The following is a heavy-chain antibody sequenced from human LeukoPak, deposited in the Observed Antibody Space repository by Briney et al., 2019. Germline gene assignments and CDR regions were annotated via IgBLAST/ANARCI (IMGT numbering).Heavy chain of an antibody. Sequence: GASVKVSCKASGYTFTSNGINWVRQAPGQGLEWMGWINTYTGNPTYAQGFTGRFVLSLDTSVSTAYLQISSLQAEGTAVYYCARETYSSSGSTYYYGMDVWGQGTTVTVSS. D-gene: IGHD6-19*01. V-gene: IGHV7-4-1*02. CDR3: ARETYSSSGSTYYYGMDV. CDR1: GYTFTSNG. CDR2: INTYTGNP. J-gene: IGHJ6*02.